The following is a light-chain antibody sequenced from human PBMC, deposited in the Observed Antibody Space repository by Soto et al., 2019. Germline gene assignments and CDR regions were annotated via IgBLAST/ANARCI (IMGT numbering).Light chain of an antibody. CDR3: QQFNSYPWT. CDR2: DAS. J-gene: IGKJ1*01. CDR1: QGISSA. V-gene: IGKV1-13*02. Sequence: AIQLTQSPSSLSASVGDRVTITCRASQGISSALAWYQQKPGKAPKLLIYDASSLESGVPSRFSGSGSGTDFTLTISSLQPEGFANYDCQQFNSYPWTFGQGTKVEIK.